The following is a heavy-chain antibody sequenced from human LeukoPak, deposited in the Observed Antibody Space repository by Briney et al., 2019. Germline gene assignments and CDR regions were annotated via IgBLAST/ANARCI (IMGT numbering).Heavy chain of an antibody. Sequence: KTSETLSLTCTVSGGSISSYYWSWIRQPPGKGLDCIGYIYYSGTTNYNPSLKSRVTISLDTSKNQFSLKLTSVTAADTAVYYCARAAGLGVTYYDFWSGYYSYYMDVWGKGTTVTISS. CDR1: GGSISSYY. CDR2: IYYSGTT. D-gene: IGHD3-3*01. V-gene: IGHV4-59*01. CDR3: ARAAGLGVTYYDFWSGYYSYYMDV. J-gene: IGHJ6*03.